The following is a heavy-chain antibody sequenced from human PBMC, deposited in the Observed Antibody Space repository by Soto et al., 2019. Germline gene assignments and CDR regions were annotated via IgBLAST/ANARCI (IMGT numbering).Heavy chain of an antibody. J-gene: IGHJ4*02. D-gene: IGHD3-16*02. CDR1: GFTFSSYA. CDR2: ITSDGSST. CDR3: ASSLVTPFDY. Sequence: GGSLRLSCAASGFTFSSYAMHWVRQAPGKGLVWVSRITSDGSSTSYADSVKGRFTISRDNAKNTLYLQMNSLRAEDTAVYYCASSLVTPFDYWGQGTLVTVSS. V-gene: IGHV3-74*01.